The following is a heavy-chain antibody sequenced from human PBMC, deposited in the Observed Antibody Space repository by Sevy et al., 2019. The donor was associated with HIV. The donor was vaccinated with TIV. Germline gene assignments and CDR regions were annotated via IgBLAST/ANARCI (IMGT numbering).Heavy chain of an antibody. J-gene: IGHJ4*02. CDR1: GGSTSSYY. Sequence: SETLSLTCTVSGGSTSSYYWTWIRQPPGKGLEWIGYIYYSGATTYNPSLMSRVTISIDTSKNQFSLKLSSVTAADTAVYYCARGIASSRTMAGNYWGQGTLVTVSS. CDR2: IYYSGAT. V-gene: IGHV4-59*01. D-gene: IGHD6-19*01. CDR3: ARGIASSRTMAGNY.